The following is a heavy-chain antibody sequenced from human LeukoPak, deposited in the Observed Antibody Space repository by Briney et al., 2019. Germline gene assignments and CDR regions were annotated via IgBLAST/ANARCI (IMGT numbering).Heavy chain of an antibody. CDR1: GGSISSHY. D-gene: IGHD2-2*01. CDR3: ARRKGYCSGTSCHNWFDP. V-gene: IGHV4-59*11. CDR2: IYYSGST. Sequence: SETLSLTCTVSGGSISSHYWSWIRQPPGKRLEWIGYIYYSGSTNYNPSLKSRVTISVDTSKNQFSLKLSSVTAADTAVYYCARRKGYCSGTSCHNWFDPWGQGTLVTVSS. J-gene: IGHJ5*02.